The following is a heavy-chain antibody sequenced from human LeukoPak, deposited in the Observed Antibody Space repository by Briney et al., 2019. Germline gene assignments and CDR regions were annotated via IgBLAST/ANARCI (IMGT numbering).Heavy chain of an antibody. Sequence: PGGSLSLSCAVSGFTLSDYYMSWIRRAPGEGGEWVSYISSGGSTIDYADSVEGRFTISRDNAKNSLYLQMNSLRAEDTAVYYCARHLVVATYDYWGQGTLVTVSS. CDR2: ISSGGSTI. V-gene: IGHV3-11*01. CDR1: GFTLSDYY. D-gene: IGHD2-21*01. J-gene: IGHJ4*02. CDR3: ARHLVVATYDY.